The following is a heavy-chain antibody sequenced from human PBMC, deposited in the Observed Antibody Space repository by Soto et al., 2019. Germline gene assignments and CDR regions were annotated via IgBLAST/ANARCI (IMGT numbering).Heavy chain of an antibody. D-gene: IGHD6-6*01. V-gene: IGHV3-30-3*01. J-gene: IGHJ6*02. Sequence: QVQLVESGGGVVQPGRSLRLSCAASGFTFSSYAMHWVRQAPGKGLEWVAVISYDGSNKYYADSVKGRFTISRDNSKNMLYLQMNSLRAEDTAVYYCARDSSSSPYYYYYGMDVWGQGTTVTVSS. CDR3: ARDSSSSPYYYYYGMDV. CDR2: ISYDGSNK. CDR1: GFTFSSYA.